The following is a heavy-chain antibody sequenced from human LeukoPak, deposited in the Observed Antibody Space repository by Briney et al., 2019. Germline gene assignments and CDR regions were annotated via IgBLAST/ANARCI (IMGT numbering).Heavy chain of an antibody. Sequence: ASVKVSCKASGYTFSSYVINWVRQAPGQELEWMGRISPYNGNTNYAQKLQGRVTMTTDTSTSTAYMELRSLRSDDTAVYYCARDLYAGVLTYWGQGTLVTVSS. CDR3: ARDLYAGVLTY. J-gene: IGHJ4*02. D-gene: IGHD2-21*02. CDR1: GYTFSSYV. V-gene: IGHV1-18*01. CDR2: ISPYNGNT.